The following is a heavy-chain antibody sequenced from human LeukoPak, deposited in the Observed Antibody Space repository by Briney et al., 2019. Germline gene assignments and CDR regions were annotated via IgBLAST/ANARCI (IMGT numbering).Heavy chain of an antibody. V-gene: IGHV4-31*03. Sequence: SETLSLTCTVSGGSISSGGYYWSWIRQHPGKGLEWIGYIYYSGSTYYNPSLKGRVTISVDTSKNQFSLKLSSVTAADTAVYYCARVNDSSGYYAFDIWGQGTMVTVSS. CDR2: IYYSGST. CDR3: ARVNDSSGYYAFDI. CDR1: GGSISSGGYY. J-gene: IGHJ3*02. D-gene: IGHD3-22*01.